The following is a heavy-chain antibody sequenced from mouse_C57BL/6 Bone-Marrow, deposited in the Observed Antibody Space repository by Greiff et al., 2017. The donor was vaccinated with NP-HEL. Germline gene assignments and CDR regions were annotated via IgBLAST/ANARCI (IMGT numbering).Heavy chain of an antibody. J-gene: IGHJ4*01. CDR2: ISNGGGST. CDR3: ERQGYGSSYEAMDY. Sequence: EVQVVESGGGLVQPGGSLKLSCAASGFTFSDYYMYWVRLTPEKRLEWVAYISNGGGSTYYPDTVKGRFTISRDNAKNTLYLQRSRLKSEDTAMYYCERQGYGSSYEAMDYWGQGTSVTVSS. CDR1: GFTFSDYY. V-gene: IGHV5-12*01. D-gene: IGHD1-1*01.